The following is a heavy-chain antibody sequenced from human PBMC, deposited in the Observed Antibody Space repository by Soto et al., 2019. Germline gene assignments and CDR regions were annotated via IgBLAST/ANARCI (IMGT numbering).Heavy chain of an antibody. CDR1: GYSFTSYW. Sequence: GESLKISCQGSGYSFTSYWIGWVRQMPGKGLEWMGIIYPGDSESRYSPSFQGQVTISADKSITTAYLQWSSLKASDTAMYYCARLGYSYALSYYYGMDVRGQGTTVTVSS. V-gene: IGHV5-51*01. CDR3: ARLGYSYALSYYYGMDV. CDR2: IYPGDSES. D-gene: IGHD5-18*01. J-gene: IGHJ6*02.